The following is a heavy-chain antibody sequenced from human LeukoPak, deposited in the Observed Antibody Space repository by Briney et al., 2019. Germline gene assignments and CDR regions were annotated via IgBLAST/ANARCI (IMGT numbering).Heavy chain of an antibody. Sequence: SQTLSLTCTVSGGSISSDGYYWSWIRQHPGKGLEWIGYIYYSGSTYYNPSLKSRVTISVDTPKNQFSLKLSSVTAADTAVYYCARGGRGYYFYYWGQGTLVTVSS. CDR3: ARGGRGYYFYY. V-gene: IGHV4-31*03. D-gene: IGHD3-22*01. J-gene: IGHJ4*02. CDR2: IYYSGST. CDR1: GGSISSDGYY.